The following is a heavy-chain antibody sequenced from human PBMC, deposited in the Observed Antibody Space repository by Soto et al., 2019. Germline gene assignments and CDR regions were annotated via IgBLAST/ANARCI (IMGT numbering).Heavy chain of an antibody. CDR2: IIPIFGTA. CDR1: GGTFSSYA. Sequence: QVQLVQSGAEVKKPGSSVKVSCKASGGTFSSYAISWVRQAPGQGLERMGGIIPIFGTANYAQKFQGRVTITADESTSTAYMELSSLRSEDTAVYYCARESEAAAGPPGWFDPWGQGTLVTVSS. D-gene: IGHD6-13*01. V-gene: IGHV1-69*01. CDR3: ARESEAAAGPPGWFDP. J-gene: IGHJ5*02.